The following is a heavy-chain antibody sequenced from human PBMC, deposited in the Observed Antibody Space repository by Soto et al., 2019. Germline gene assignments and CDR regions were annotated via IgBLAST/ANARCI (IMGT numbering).Heavy chain of an antibody. J-gene: IGHJ5*02. D-gene: IGHD3-22*01. CDR2: ISYDGSNK. Sequence: GGSLRLSCAASGFTFSTHALHWVRQAPGKGLGWVAVISYDGSNKYYADSVKGRFTISRDNSENTLYLQMNSLRPEDTAVYYCATDPFYYHSSGHKISWGQGTHVTVSS. CDR1: GFTFSTHA. V-gene: IGHV3-30-3*01. CDR3: ATDPFYYHSSGHKIS.